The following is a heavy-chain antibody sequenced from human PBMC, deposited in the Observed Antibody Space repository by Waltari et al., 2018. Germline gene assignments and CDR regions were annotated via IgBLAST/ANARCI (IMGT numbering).Heavy chain of an antibody. Sequence: QVQLQESGPSLLKPSETLSLICTVSGGSISGFYWSWVRQPPGKGLDWIGYIYYTGSTNFNPSLKGRVTTSVDTSTNPFSLKLSSVTAADTAFYYCARGGGADWEWFDPWGQGTLVTVSS. CDR3: ARGGGADWEWFDP. D-gene: IGHD2-21*02. J-gene: IGHJ5*02. V-gene: IGHV4-59*01. CDR1: GGSISGFY. CDR2: IYYTGST.